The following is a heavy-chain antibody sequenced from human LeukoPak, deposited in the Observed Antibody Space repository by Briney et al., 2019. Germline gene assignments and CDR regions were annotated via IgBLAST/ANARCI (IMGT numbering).Heavy chain of an antibody. CDR2: IYYSGST. CDR1: GGSISSYY. D-gene: IGHD6-13*01. Sequence: PSETLSLTCTVSGGSISSYYWSWIRQPPGKGLEWIGYIYYSGSTNYNPSLKSRVPISVDTSKDQFSLKLSSVTAADTAVYYCARSAGIAAAAFGIWGQGTLVTVSS. CDR3: ARSAGIAAAAFGI. V-gene: IGHV4-59*01. J-gene: IGHJ4*02.